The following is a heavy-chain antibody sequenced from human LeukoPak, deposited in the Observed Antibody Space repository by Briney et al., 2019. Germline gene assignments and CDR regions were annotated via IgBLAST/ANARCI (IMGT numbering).Heavy chain of an antibody. CDR2: INSDGSNT. Sequence: GGSLRLSCAASGFTFTDYWMHWVRQAPGKGLVGVSRINSDGSNTMYADSVKGRFTISRDNAKNSLYLQMNSLRAEDTAVYYCAELGITMIGGVWGKGTTVTISS. CDR1: GFTFTDYW. D-gene: IGHD3-10*02. CDR3: AELGITMIGGV. J-gene: IGHJ6*04. V-gene: IGHV3-74*03.